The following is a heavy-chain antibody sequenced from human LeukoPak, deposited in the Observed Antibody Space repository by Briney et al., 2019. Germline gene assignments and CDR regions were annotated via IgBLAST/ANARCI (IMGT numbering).Heavy chain of an antibody. Sequence: GGFLRLSCVVSGFTFSSYSMNWVRQAPGKGLEWVSHISSGSSTIYYADSVKGRFTISRDNAENSLFLQMNSLRAEDTAVYYCARDGSHAFDIWGQGTMVTVSS. J-gene: IGHJ3*02. CDR3: ARDGSHAFDI. V-gene: IGHV3-48*01. CDR1: GFTFSSYS. CDR2: ISSGSSTI.